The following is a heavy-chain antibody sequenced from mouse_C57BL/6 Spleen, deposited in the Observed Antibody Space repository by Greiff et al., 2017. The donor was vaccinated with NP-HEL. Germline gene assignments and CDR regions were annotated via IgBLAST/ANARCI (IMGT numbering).Heavy chain of an antibody. Sequence: DVKLVESGGGLVKPGGSLKLSCAASGFTFSSYTMSWVRQTPEKRLEWVATISGGGGNTYYPDSVKGRFTISRDNAKNTLYLQMSSLRSEDTALYYCARHNGSIYYGNYWYFDVWGTGTTVTVSS. D-gene: IGHD2-1*01. CDR3: ARHNGSIYYGNYWYFDV. CDR1: GFTFSSYT. J-gene: IGHJ1*03. V-gene: IGHV5-9*01. CDR2: ISGGGGNT.